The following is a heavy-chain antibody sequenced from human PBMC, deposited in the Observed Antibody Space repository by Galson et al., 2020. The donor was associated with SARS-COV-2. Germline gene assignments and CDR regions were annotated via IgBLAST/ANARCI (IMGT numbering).Heavy chain of an antibody. D-gene: IGHD4-17*01. CDR1: GGSFSGYY. V-gene: IGHV4-34*01. J-gene: IGHJ3*02. Sequence: SETLSLTCAVYGGSFSGYYWSWIRQPPGKGLEWIGEINSSGSTNYNPSLKSRVTISVDTSKNHFSLNLSSVTAADAAVYFCARLHYGEYAPEALDIWGPGTRVTVAS. CDR2: INSSGST. CDR3: ARLHYGEYAPEALDI.